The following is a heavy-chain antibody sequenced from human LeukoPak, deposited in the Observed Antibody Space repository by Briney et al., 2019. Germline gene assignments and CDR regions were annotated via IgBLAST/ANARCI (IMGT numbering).Heavy chain of an antibody. D-gene: IGHD3-22*01. CDR1: GYTFTGYY. Sequence: ASVKVSCKASGYTFTGYYMHWVRQAPGQGLEWMGVINPSSSSTSYAQNFQGRVTMTRDTSTSTVSMELSSLRSEDTAVYYCATGGREYYYDSSGYYRLDYWGQGTLVTVSS. CDR3: ATGGREYYYDSSGYYRLDY. V-gene: IGHV1-46*01. J-gene: IGHJ4*02. CDR2: INPSSSST.